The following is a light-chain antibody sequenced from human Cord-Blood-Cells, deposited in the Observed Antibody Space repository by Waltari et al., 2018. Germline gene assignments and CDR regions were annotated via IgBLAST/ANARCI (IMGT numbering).Light chain of an antibody. CDR3: SSYTSSSTLDVV. CDR1: RRDVGGSNY. CDR2: EVS. J-gene: IGLJ2*01. Sequence: QSALTQPASVSGSPGQSITISCTGTRRDVGGSNYVSWYQQHPGKAPKLMIYEVSNRPSGVSNRFSGSKSGNTASLTISGLQAEDEADYYCSSYTSSSTLDVVFGGGTKLTVL. V-gene: IGLV2-14*01.